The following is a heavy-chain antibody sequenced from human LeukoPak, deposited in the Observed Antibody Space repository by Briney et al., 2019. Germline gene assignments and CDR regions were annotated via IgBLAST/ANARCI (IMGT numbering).Heavy chain of an antibody. CDR1: GGTFSSYA. CDR2: IIPIFGTA. J-gene: IGHJ3*02. D-gene: IGHD5-12*01. CDR3: ARGSLAVAAFDI. V-gene: IGHV1-69*13. Sequence: SVKVSCKASGGTFSSYAISWVRQAPGQGLEWMGGIIPIFGTANYAQKFQGRVTITADESTSTAYMELSSLRSEDTAVYYCARGSLAVAAFDIWGQGTMVTVSS.